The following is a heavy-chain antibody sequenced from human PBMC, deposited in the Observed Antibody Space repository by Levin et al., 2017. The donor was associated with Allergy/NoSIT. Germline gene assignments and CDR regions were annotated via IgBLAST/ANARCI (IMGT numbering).Heavy chain of an antibody. J-gene: IGHJ4*02. V-gene: IGHV3-15*01. D-gene: IGHD6-19*01. CDR3: CTQFQW. CDR2: ISTKTDGAAT. CDR1: GFSLSNAR. Sequence: GGSLRLSCAASGFSLSNARMNWVRQAPGKGLEWVGRISTKTDGAATDYAAPVKGRFTISRDDSTNTLYLQMNNLKIEDTAVYYCCTQFQWWGQGTLVTVSS.